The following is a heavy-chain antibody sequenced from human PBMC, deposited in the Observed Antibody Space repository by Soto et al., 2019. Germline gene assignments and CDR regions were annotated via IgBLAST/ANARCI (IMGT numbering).Heavy chain of an antibody. CDR3: ATPGFRGSSSYYGMDV. Sequence: VASVKVSCKVSGYTLTELSMHWVRQAPGKGLEWMGGFDPEDGETIYAQKFQGRVTMTEDTSTDTAYMELSSLRSEDTAVYYCATPGFRGSSSYYGMDVWGQGTTVTVSS. CDR1: GYTLTELS. CDR2: FDPEDGET. V-gene: IGHV1-24*01. J-gene: IGHJ6*02. D-gene: IGHD1-26*01.